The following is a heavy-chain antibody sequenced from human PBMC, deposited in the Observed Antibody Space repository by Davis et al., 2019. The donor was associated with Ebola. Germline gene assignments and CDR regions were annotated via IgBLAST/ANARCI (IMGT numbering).Heavy chain of an antibody. CDR2: YKSKADGGTP. CDR3: TTDGGLSLSPYYAGMDV. V-gene: IGHV3-15*01. Sequence: GESLKISCAASGFSFSKAWMNWVRQSPGKGLEWVGRYKSKADGGTPDYAAPVQGRFTISRDDSKNTLYLQMRSLKIEDTAVYYCTTDGGLSLSPYYAGMDVWGQGTTVTVSS. D-gene: IGHD3-16*01. J-gene: IGHJ6*02. CDR1: GFSFSKAW.